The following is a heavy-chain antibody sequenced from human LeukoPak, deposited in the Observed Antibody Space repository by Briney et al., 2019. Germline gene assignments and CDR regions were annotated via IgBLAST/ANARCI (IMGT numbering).Heavy chain of an antibody. D-gene: IGHD2-15*01. CDR1: GGSISSYY. CDR2: IYYSGTT. CDR3: ARHSHSGFSFDS. Sequence: PSETLSLTCTVSGGSISSYYWSWIRQPPGKGLEWIGYIYYSGTTNYNPSLKSRVTISVDTSKNQFSLKLSSVTAADTAVYCCARHSHSGFSFDSWGRGTLVTISS. V-gene: IGHV4-59*08. J-gene: IGHJ4*02.